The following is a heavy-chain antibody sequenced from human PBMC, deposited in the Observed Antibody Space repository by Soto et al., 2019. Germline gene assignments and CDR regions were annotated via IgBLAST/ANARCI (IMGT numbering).Heavy chain of an antibody. CDR1: GGSISRFY. CDR3: ARGSSRWDY. Sequence: QVQLQESGPGLVKPSETLSLTCTVSGGSISRFYWSWIRQPAGKGLEWTGRIYSGGRNNYYPSLKSRVTMSVDTSKNQFSLRLSSVTAADTAMYYCARGSSRWDYWGQGTLVTVTS. D-gene: IGHD6-13*01. V-gene: IGHV4-4*07. J-gene: IGHJ4*02. CDR2: IYSGGRN.